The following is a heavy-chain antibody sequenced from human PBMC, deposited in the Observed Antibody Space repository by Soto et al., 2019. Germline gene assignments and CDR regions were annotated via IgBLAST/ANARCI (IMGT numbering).Heavy chain of an antibody. CDR1: GFTVGSHA. CDR3: TRSGRIILMVYGFGGMDV. Sequence: GGSLRLSCAASGFTVGSHALSWVRQAPGKGLEWVSSISGRGDVTYYGDSVNGRFAISIDSASGTLYLQMDNLRGEDTAVYFCTRSGRIILMVYGFGGMDVWGQGTTVTVSS. J-gene: IGHJ6*02. CDR2: ISGRGDVT. D-gene: IGHD2-8*01. V-gene: IGHV3-23*01.